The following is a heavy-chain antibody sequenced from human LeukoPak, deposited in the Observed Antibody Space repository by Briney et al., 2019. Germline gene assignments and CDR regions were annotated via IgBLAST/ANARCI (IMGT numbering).Heavy chain of an antibody. CDR3: ATRLSSSWYYFDY. CDR1: GYSFTSYW. D-gene: IGHD6-13*01. Sequence: GESLKISCQGSGYSFTSYWISWVRQMPGNGLEWMGRIDPSDSYTNYSPSFQGHVTISADKSISTAYLQWSSLKASDTAMYYCATRLSSSWYYFDYWGLGTLVTVSS. CDR2: IDPSDSYT. J-gene: IGHJ4*02. V-gene: IGHV5-10-1*01.